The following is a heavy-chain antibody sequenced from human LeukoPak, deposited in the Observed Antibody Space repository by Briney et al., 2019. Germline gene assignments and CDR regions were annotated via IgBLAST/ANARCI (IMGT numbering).Heavy chain of an antibody. V-gene: IGHV3-23*01. Sequence: PGGSLRLSCAASGFTFNIYAMSWVRLAPGKGLQWVASMCGSAGCTYYEDSVRGRFTISRDNSKNILYLQMNSLRAEDTAIYYCARDRPYYHESNGHYYNRDGDHWGQGTLVTVSS. CDR2: MCGSAGCT. CDR3: ARDRPYYHESNGHYYNRDGDH. J-gene: IGHJ5*02. D-gene: IGHD3-10*01. CDR1: GFTFNIYA.